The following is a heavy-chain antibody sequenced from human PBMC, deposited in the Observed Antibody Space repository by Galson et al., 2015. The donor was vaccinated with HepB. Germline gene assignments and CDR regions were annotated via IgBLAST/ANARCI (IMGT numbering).Heavy chain of an antibody. CDR2: ISAYNGNT. CDR1: GYTFTSYG. D-gene: IGHD6-13*01. Sequence: SVKVSCKASGYTFTSYGISWVRQAPGQGLEWMGWISAYNGNTNYAQKLQGRVTMTTDTSTSTAYMGLRSLRSDDTAVYYCARDRGSSWYLDAFDIWGQGTMVTVSS. V-gene: IGHV1-18*04. J-gene: IGHJ3*02. CDR3: ARDRGSSWYLDAFDI.